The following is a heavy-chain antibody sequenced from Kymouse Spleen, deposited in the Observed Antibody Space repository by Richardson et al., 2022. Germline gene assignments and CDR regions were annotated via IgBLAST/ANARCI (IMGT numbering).Heavy chain of an antibody. CDR2: IIPIFGTA. CDR3: ARDWYYYGSGSYYNVGY. CDR1: GGTFSSYA. J-gene: IGHJ4*02. Sequence: QVQLVQSGAEVKKPGSSVKVSCKASGGTFSSYAISWVRQAPGQGLEWMGGIIPIFGTANYAQKFQGRVTITTDESTSTAYMELSSLRSEDTAVYYCARDWYYYGSGSYYNVGYWGQGTLVTVSS. V-gene: IGHV1-69*05. D-gene: IGHD3-10*01.